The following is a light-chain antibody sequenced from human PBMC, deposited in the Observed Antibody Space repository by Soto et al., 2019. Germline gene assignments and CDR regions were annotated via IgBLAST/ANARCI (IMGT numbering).Light chain of an antibody. CDR3: SSYAGTNNFDVI. Sequence: QSALTQPPSASGSPGQSVTISCTGTSRDIGVYNYVSWYQQHPGKAPKLMIYEVTKRPSGVPDRFSGSKSGNTASLTVSGLQAEDEADYYCSSYAGTNNFDVIFGGGTKVTVL. CDR1: SRDIGVYNY. J-gene: IGLJ2*01. CDR2: EVT. V-gene: IGLV2-8*01.